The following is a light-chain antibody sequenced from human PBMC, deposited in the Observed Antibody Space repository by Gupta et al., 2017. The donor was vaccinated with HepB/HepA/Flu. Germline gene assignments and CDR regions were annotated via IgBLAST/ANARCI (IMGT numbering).Light chain of an antibody. CDR3: QQRSNWLIT. Sequence: EILLTQPPATLSLSPGERATLSCRASQSVNSYLAWYQQKPGQAPRLLIYDASNRATGIPARFSGSGSGTDFTLTISSLEPEDFAVYYCQQRSNWLITFGQGTLLEIK. J-gene: IGKJ5*01. CDR1: QSVNSY. V-gene: IGKV3-11*01. CDR2: DAS.